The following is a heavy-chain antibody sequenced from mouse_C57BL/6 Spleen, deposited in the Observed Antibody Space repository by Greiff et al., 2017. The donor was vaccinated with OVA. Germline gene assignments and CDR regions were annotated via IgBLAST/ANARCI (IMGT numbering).Heavy chain of an antibody. V-gene: IGHV5-16*01. CDR1: GFTFSDYY. CDR2: INYDGSST. Sequence: EVKLVESEGGLVQPGSSMKLSCTASGFTFSDYYMAWVRQVPEKGLEWVANINYDGSSTYYLDSLKSRFIISRDNAKNILYLQMSSLKSEDTATYYCARYDYRYAMDYWGQGTSVTVSS. CDR3: ARYDYRYAMDY. J-gene: IGHJ4*01. D-gene: IGHD2-4*01.